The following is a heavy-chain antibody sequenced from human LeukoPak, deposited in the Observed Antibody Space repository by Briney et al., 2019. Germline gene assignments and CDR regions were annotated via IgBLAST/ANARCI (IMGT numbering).Heavy chain of an antibody. J-gene: IGHJ4*02. D-gene: IGHD6-6*01. CDR1: GFNFGDYY. CDR3: AKNPVPQAGDG. CDR2: ISTGGGTI. Sequence: GGSLRLSCAASGFNFGDYYMSWIRQAPGKGLEWISYISTGGGTIKYADSVKGRFTISRDNANNYLYLQMDSLRGEDTAVYYCAKNPVPQAGDGWGQGTLVTVSS. V-gene: IGHV3-11*01.